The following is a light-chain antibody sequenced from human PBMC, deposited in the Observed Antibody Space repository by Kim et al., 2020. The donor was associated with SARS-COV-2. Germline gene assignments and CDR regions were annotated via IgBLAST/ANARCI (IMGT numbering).Light chain of an antibody. CDR2: AAT. V-gene: IGKV1-12*02. J-gene: IGKJ2*01. Sequence: DIQMTQSPSSVSASVGDRVTITCRASQAISSWLAWYQQKPGKAPKLLIYAATSLQSGVPSRFNGSGSGIDFTLTISSLQPEDFATYYCQQANSFPYTFGQGTKLEIK. CDR3: QQANSFPYT. CDR1: QAISSW.